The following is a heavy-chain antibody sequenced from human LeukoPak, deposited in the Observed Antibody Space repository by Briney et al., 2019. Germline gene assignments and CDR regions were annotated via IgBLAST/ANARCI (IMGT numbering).Heavy chain of an antibody. CDR2: INEDGSVQ. J-gene: IGHJ4*02. Sequence: HPGGSLRLSCAASGFIFSDYWMNWVRQVPGKGLQWVANINEDGSVQDYVASVRGRFFISRDNAKNSLYLQINSLRVEDAAIYYCATRESSMARSHWGQGTLVTVSS. CDR1: GFIFSDYW. CDR3: ATRESSMARSH. V-gene: IGHV3-7*01. D-gene: IGHD3-10*01.